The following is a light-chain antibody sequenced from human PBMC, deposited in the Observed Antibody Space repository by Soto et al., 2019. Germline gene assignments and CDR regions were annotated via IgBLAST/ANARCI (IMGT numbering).Light chain of an antibody. CDR2: AAS. J-gene: IGKJ1*01. CDR1: QSISTF. CDR3: QQSYTTPRT. Sequence: DIQMTQSPSSLSASVGDRVSVTCRASQSISTFLNWYQQRPGEAPKLLIYAASILQSGVPSRFSGSGSGADFTLTIGSLQPEDFATYYCQQSYTTPRTFGQGTKVEVK. V-gene: IGKV1-39*01.